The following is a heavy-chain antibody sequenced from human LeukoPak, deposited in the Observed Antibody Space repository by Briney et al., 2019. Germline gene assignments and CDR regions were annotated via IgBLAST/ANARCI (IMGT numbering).Heavy chain of an antibody. Sequence: GRSLTLCCAPSGFPFSTYGMHWVRQAPDRGLEGVAVMSSYGTIIHYADSVKGRFTISRDNSKNTLYLQMNSLRAEDTAVYYCARDDEFDDYDRGRNTNSFDYWGQGTLVTVSS. CDR1: GFPFSTYG. CDR3: ARDDEFDDYDRGRNTNSFDY. J-gene: IGHJ4*02. CDR2: MSSYGTII. V-gene: IGHV3-33*01. D-gene: IGHD3-22*01.